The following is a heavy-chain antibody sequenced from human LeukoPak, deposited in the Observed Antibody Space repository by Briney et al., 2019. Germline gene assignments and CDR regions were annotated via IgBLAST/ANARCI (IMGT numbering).Heavy chain of an antibody. CDR3: ARGFPARRGAFDI. CDR1: ESTFSRYD. CDR2: VRFDGRET. V-gene: IGHV3-30*02. D-gene: IGHD6-6*01. Sequence: GGSLRLSCVASESTFSRYDMHWVRQAPGKGLEWLAFVRFDGRETFYADSVNGRFTISRDNAKNSLYLQMYSLRVEDTAVYYCARGFPARRGAFDIWGQGTKVTVSS. J-gene: IGHJ3*02.